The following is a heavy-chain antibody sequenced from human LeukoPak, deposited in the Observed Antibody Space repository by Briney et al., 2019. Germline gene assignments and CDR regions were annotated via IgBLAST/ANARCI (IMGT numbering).Heavy chain of an antibody. CDR1: GGSISSYY. CDR2: IYTSGST. CDR3: AREDSSIWFDP. J-gene: IGHJ5*02. V-gene: IGHV4-4*07. Sequence: SETLSLTCTVSGGSISSYYWSWIWQPAGKGLEWIGRIYTSGSTNYNPSLKSRVTMSVDTSKNQFSLKLSSMTAADTAVYYCAREDSSIWFDPWGQGTLVTVSS. D-gene: IGHD3-22*01.